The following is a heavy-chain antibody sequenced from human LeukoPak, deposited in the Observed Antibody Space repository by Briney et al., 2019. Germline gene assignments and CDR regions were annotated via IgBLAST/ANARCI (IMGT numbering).Heavy chain of an antibody. J-gene: IGHJ4*02. D-gene: IGHD3-10*01. V-gene: IGHV3-20*04. CDR1: GFTFDDYG. Sequence: PGGSLRLSCAASGFTFDDYGMSWVRQAPGKGLEWVSGINWNGGSTGYADSVKGRFTISRDNAKNSLYLQMNSLRAEDTALYYCASGPGYYGSGSYYNDWGQGTLVTVSS. CDR3: ASGPGYYGSGSYYND. CDR2: INWNGGST.